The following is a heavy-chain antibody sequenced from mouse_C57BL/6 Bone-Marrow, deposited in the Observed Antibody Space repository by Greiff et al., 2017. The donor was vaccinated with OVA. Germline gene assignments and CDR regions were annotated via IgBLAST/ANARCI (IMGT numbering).Heavy chain of an antibody. V-gene: IGHV3-1*01. Sequence: VQLQESGPGMVKPSQSLSLTCTVTGYSITSGYDWHWIRHFPGNKLEWMGYISYSGSTNYNPSLKSRISITHDTSKNHFFLKLNSVTTEDTATYYCARDYYGSGWYFDVWGTGTTVTVSS. CDR1: GYSITSGYD. CDR3: ARDYYGSGWYFDV. D-gene: IGHD1-1*01. J-gene: IGHJ1*03. CDR2: ISYSGST.